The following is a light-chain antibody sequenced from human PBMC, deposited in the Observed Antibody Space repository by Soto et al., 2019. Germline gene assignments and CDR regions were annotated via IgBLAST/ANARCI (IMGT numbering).Light chain of an antibody. V-gene: IGKV3-11*01. CDR3: QERNRWPRGT. CDR1: QSVSVN. Sequence: EVVLTQSPATLSLSPGESATLSCRASQSVSVNFAWYQQKPGQAPRPLIYSASDRAPGIPARFSGRGSGTYFTLTIRSLEPEDFAVYYCQERNRWPRGTFGGGNKVEIK. CDR2: SAS. J-gene: IGKJ4*01.